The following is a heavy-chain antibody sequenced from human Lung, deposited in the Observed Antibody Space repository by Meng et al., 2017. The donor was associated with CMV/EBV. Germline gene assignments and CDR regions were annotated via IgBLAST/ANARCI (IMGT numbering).Heavy chain of an antibody. D-gene: IGHD2-15*01. CDR1: GSTCGSYG. J-gene: IGHJ4*02. V-gene: IGHV1-18*01. CDR2: LVNYVDT. Sequence: QFHLLPSGPEVKKSVASVRASCKASGSTCGSYGICGVRQAPGQGLEWMGWLVNYVDTYPAPKFQGRVTMTTDTHTNTAFMELRSLTSDDTAVYYCASGTPGRSYCNYWGQGTLVTVSS. CDR3: ASGTPGRSYCNY.